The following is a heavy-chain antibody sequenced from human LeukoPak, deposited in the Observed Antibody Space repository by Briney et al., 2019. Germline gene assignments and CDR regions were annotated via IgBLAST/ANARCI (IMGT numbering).Heavy chain of an antibody. D-gene: IGHD2-15*01. CDR2: VSNSVDGGFT. V-gene: IGHV3-23*01. Sequence: GGSLRLSCAASGFTFSSYAVTWVRQAPGRGLEWVLVVSNSVDGGFTYYADSVKGRFTISRDNSKNTLYLQMNNLRADDTAVYHCAKMGGYCSGGSCYSWYFDYWGQGTPVTVSS. CDR1: GFTFSSYA. J-gene: IGHJ4*02. CDR3: AKMGGYCSGGSCYSWYFDY.